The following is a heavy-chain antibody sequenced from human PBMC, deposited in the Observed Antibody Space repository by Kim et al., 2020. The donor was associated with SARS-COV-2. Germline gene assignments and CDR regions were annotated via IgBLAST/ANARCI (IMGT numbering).Heavy chain of an antibody. J-gene: IGHJ4*02. V-gene: IGHV3-7*01. CDR1: GFTFSYYW. D-gene: IGHD6-6*01. Sequence: GGSLRLSCVASGFTFSYYWMSWVRQAPGKGLEWLAQIKEDGSEKFYVDSVKGRFTISRDNAKNSLYLQMDSLRAADTAVYYCARGGRPGDYWGQGTRVT. CDR2: IKEDGSEK. CDR3: ARGGRPGDY.